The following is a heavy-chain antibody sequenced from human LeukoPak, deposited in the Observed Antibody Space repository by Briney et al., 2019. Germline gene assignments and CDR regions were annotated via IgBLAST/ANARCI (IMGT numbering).Heavy chain of an antibody. CDR3: ARDSGGVVIVYDY. V-gene: IGHV1-2*02. D-gene: IGHD3-16*02. Sequence: GASVKVSCKASGYTFTGYYMHWVRQAPGRGLEWMGWINPNSGGTNYAQKFQGRVTMTRDTSISTAYMELSRLRSDDTAVYYCARDSGGVVIVYDYWGQRSLVTVSS. CDR1: GYTFTGYY. CDR2: INPNSGGT. J-gene: IGHJ4*02.